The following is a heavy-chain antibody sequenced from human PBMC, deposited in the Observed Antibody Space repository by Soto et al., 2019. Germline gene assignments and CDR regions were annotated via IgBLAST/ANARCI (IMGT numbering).Heavy chain of an antibody. Sequence: LNGSGKAYGDSFTRYWMDWVLQMPGKGPEGMGIVYPADSDTSYSPSFQGQVTIPADKSISTAYQQLSSLKPSDTAMYYCAKREVYISGNYFYYGMDVWGQGTTVTVPS. CDR1: GDSFTRYW. D-gene: IGHD1-1*01. CDR2: VYPADSDT. V-gene: IGHV5-51*01. J-gene: IGHJ6*02. CDR3: AKREVYISGNYFYYGMDV.